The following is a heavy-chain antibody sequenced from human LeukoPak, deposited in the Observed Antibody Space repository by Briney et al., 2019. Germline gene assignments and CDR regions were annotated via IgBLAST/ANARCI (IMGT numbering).Heavy chain of an antibody. V-gene: IGHV3-15*01. CDR3: TTDGFPPQFFDY. J-gene: IGHJ4*02. CDR1: GFTFTNAR. CDR2: IKSKRDGVTT. Sequence: GGSLTLSCAASGFTFTNARMSWVRQARGEGLEWIGRIKSKRDGVTTDYAAAAESRLTIPREDSKKMLYLQIESRKTEDTSLYYCTTDGFPPQFFDYLGQGTLVTVSS. D-gene: IGHD5-12*01.